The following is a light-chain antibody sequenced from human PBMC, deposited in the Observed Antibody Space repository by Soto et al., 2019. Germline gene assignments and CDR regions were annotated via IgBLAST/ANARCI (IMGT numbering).Light chain of an antibody. J-gene: IGKJ4*01. Sequence: DIQMTQSPSSVSASVGNRVTITCRASQNINSWLAWYQQKPGTAPKLLIYGASSLQSGVPSRFSGSGSGTDFTLTISSLQPEDFATYYCQQTDNFPLTFAGGTKIEIK. CDR2: GAS. CDR3: QQTDNFPLT. CDR1: QNINSW. V-gene: IGKV1-12*01.